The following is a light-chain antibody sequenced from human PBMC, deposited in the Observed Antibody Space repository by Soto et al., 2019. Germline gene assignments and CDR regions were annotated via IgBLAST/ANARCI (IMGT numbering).Light chain of an antibody. Sequence: DIQMTQSPSSVYASVGDRVTITCRASQDLHSLLAWYQHKPGEAPKLLIYSTYTLFRGVPSRFSGSGSGTRFTLDIGGLQPEDFATYYCQQHNGFPCTFGQGTRVQMK. V-gene: IGKV1-12*02. CDR2: STY. J-gene: IGKJ1*01. CDR1: QDLHSL. CDR3: QQHNGFPCT.